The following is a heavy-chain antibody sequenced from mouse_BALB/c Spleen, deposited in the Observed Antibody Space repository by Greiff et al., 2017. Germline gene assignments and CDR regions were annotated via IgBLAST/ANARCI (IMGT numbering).Heavy chain of an antibody. CDR3: TRRNRYEFDY. J-gene: IGHJ2*01. V-gene: IGHV1S22*01. CDR2: IYPGSGST. D-gene: IGHD2-14*01. Sequence: LQQPGSELVRPGASVKLSCKASGYTFTSYWMHWVKQRPGQGLEWIGNIYPGSGSTNYDEKFKSKATLTVDTSSSTAYMQLSSLTSEDSAVYYCTRRNRYEFDYWGQGTTLTVSS. CDR1: GYTFTSYW.